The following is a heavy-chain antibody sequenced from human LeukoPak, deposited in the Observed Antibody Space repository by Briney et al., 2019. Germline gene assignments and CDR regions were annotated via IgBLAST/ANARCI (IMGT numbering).Heavy chain of an antibody. Sequence: PRASVKVSCKASGYTFTSYYMHWVRQAPGQGLEWMGIINPSGGSTSYAQKFQGRVTMTGNTSISTAYMELSSLRSEDTAVYYCARGVDVVRGVIINTFDYWGQGTLVTVSS. CDR3: ARGVDVVRGVIINTFDY. V-gene: IGHV1-46*01. J-gene: IGHJ4*02. D-gene: IGHD3-10*01. CDR2: INPSGGST. CDR1: GYTFTSYY.